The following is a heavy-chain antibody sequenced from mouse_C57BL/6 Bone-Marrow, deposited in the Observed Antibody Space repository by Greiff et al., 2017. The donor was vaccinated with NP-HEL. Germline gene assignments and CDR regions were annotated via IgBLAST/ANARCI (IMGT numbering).Heavy chain of an antibody. CDR1: GYTFTSYW. CDR2: IDPSDSYT. V-gene: IGHV1-59*01. CDR3: ARWGDYDVWYFDV. Sequence: QVQLQQLGAELVRPGTSVKLSCKASGYTFTSYWMHWVKQRPGQGLEWIGVIDPSDSYTNYNQKFKGKATLTVDTSSSTAYMQLSSLTSEDSAVYYCARWGDYDVWYFDVWGTGTTVTVSS. J-gene: IGHJ1*03. D-gene: IGHD2-4*01.